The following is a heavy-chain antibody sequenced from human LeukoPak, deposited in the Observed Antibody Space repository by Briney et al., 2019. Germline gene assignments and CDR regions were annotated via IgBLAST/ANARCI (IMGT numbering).Heavy chain of an antibody. Sequence: PSETLSPTCTVSGDSISSGSYYWSWIRQPAGKELEWIGRIYTSGSTNYNPSLKSRVTISVDTSKNQFSLKLSSVTAADTAVYYCARCYDFWSGYHDYWGRGTLVTVSS. CDR3: ARCYDFWSGYHDY. CDR1: GDSISSGSYY. CDR2: IYTSGST. V-gene: IGHV4-61*02. J-gene: IGHJ4*02. D-gene: IGHD3-3*01.